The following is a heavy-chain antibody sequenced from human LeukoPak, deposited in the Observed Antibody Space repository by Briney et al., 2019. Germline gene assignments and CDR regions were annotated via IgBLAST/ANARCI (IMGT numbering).Heavy chain of an antibody. V-gene: IGHV3-23*01. Sequence: GGSLRLSCAASGFSFSSFVMSWVRQAPGKGLEWVSAISGSDGSTYYADSVKGRFTISRDNSKNTLYLQMNSLRAEDTALYYCATVFYYGSGSYYCYFDYWGQGTLVTVSS. D-gene: IGHD3-10*01. CDR3: ATVFYYGSGSYYCYFDY. CDR2: ISGSDGST. CDR1: GFSFSSFV. J-gene: IGHJ4*02.